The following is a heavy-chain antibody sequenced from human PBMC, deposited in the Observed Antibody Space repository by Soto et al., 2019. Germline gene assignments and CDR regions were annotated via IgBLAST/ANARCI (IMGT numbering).Heavy chain of an antibody. V-gene: IGHV1-3*01. D-gene: IGHD3-10*01. Sequence: ASVKVSCKASGYTFTSYAMHWVRQAPGQRLEWMGWINAGNGNTKYSQKFQGRVTITRDTSASTAYMELSSLGSEDTAVYYCARDFLNYYGSGSYHYWGQGTLVTVSS. CDR1: GYTFTSYA. CDR2: INAGNGNT. CDR3: ARDFLNYYGSGSYHY. J-gene: IGHJ4*02.